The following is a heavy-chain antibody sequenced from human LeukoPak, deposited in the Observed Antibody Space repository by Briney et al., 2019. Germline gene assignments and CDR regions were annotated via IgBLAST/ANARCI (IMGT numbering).Heavy chain of an antibody. V-gene: IGHV3-30*02. Sequence: GGSLRLSCAASGFTIRDYHMNWVRQAPGKGLEWVAVMWFDGSNQYYADSVKGRFTISRDNSKNTLYLQMNSLRAEDTAVYYCAKDKGGGYGNGGFDIWGRGTMVTVSS. CDR2: MWFDGSNQ. J-gene: IGHJ3*02. D-gene: IGHD3-16*01. CDR3: AKDKGGGYGNGGFDI. CDR1: GFTIRDYH.